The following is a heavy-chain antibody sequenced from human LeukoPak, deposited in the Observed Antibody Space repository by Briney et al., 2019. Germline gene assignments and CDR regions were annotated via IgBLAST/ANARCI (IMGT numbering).Heavy chain of an antibody. J-gene: IGHJ4*02. Sequence: GGSLRLSCAASGFTFRSYAMYWVRQAPGKGLEWVSVIYSGGSTYYADSVKGRFTISRDNSKNTLYLQMNSLRAEDTAVYYCSRVAPLHYFDYWGQGTLVTVSS. D-gene: IGHD3-10*01. V-gene: IGHV3-53*01. CDR1: GFTFRSYA. CDR3: SRVAPLHYFDY. CDR2: IYSGGST.